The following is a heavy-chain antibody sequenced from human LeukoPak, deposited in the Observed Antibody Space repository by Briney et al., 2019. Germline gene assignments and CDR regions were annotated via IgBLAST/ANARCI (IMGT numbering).Heavy chain of an antibody. CDR2: INHSGST. J-gene: IGHJ4*02. CDR3: ARDRGLIQLITRPFDY. D-gene: IGHD5-18*01. Sequence: SETLSLTCTVSGGSISSYYWSWIRQPPGKGLEWIGEINHSGSTNYNPSLKSRVTISVDTSKNQFSLKLSFVTAADTAVYYCARDRGLIQLITRPFDYWGQGTLVTVSS. V-gene: IGHV4-34*01. CDR1: GGSISSYY.